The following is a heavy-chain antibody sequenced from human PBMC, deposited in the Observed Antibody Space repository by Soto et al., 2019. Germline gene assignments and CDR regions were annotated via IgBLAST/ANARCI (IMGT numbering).Heavy chain of an antibody. V-gene: IGHV3-30*18. Sequence: PGGSLRLSCAASGFTFSSYGMHWVRQAPGKGLEWVAVISYDGSNKYYADSVKGRFTISRDNSKNTLYLQMNSLRAEDTAVYYCAKGVVATITIYYYGMDVWGQGTTVTVSS. CDR2: ISYDGSNK. J-gene: IGHJ6*02. D-gene: IGHD5-12*01. CDR3: AKGVVATITIYYYGMDV. CDR1: GFTFSSYG.